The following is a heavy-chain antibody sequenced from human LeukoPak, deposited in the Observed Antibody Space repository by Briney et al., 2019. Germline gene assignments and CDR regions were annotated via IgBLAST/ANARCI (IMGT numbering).Heavy chain of an antibody. CDR2: INPNSGGT. CDR1: GYTFTSYG. D-gene: IGHD5-18*01. V-gene: IGHV1-2*02. J-gene: IGHJ3*02. CDR3: ARVKGRLPNPYDAFDI. Sequence: ASVKVSCKASGYTFTSYGITWVRQAPGQGLEWMGWINPNSGGTNYAQKFQGRVTMTRDTSISTAYMELSRLRSDDTAVYYCARVKGRLPNPYDAFDIWGQGTMVTVSS.